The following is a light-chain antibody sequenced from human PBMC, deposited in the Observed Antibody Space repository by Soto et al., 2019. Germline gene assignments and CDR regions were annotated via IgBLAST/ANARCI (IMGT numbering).Light chain of an antibody. CDR2: AAS. V-gene: IGKV3-20*01. J-gene: IGKJ1*01. Sequence: EIVLTQSPDTLSLFPGERATLSCRASQSISSTYLAWYQQKPGQAPRPLISAASNRATGTPDRFSGSGSGTDFTLTISRLEPEDFAAYYCQQYGSSRWTFGQGTKVEVK. CDR1: QSISSTY. CDR3: QQYGSSRWT.